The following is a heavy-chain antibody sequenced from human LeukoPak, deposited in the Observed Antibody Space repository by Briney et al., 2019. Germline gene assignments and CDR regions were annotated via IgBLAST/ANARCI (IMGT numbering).Heavy chain of an antibody. V-gene: IGHV3-7*01. CDR1: GFTFTNYW. CDR2: IKQDGSQK. Sequence: GGSLRLSCAASGFTFTNYWMNWVRQAPGKGLEWVASIKQDGSQKSYVDSVKGRFTISRDNAKNSLSLQMDSLRAEDTAVYYCAKDFDIVVVVATPLDFDYWGQGTLVTVSS. CDR3: AKDFDIVVVVATPLDFDY. J-gene: IGHJ4*02. D-gene: IGHD2-15*01.